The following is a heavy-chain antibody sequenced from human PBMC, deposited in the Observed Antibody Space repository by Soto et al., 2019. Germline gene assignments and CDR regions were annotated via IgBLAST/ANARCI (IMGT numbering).Heavy chain of an antibody. D-gene: IGHD6-6*01. Sequence: ASVKVSGKASGYTFTSYAMHWVRQAPGQRLEWMGWINAGNGNTKYSQKFQGRVTITRDTSASTAYMELSSLRSEDTAVYYCARSSSSRVHDYWGQGTLVTVSS. CDR3: ARSSSSRVHDY. CDR1: GYTFTSYA. CDR2: INAGNGNT. V-gene: IGHV1-3*01. J-gene: IGHJ4*02.